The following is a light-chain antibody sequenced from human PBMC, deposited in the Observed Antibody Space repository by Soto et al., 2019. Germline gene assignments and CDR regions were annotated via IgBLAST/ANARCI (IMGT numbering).Light chain of an antibody. V-gene: IGKV1-5*01. CDR3: QRYNSNSRT. CDR1: QNVDNW. J-gene: IGKJ1*01. Sequence: DIPMTQSPSTLSASVGDRVTITCRTSQNVDNWVAWYQQKPGKAPKFIIYDASNLESGVPSRFSGRGSGTEFTLTISSLQPDDFATYYCQRYNSNSRTFGQGTRV. CDR2: DAS.